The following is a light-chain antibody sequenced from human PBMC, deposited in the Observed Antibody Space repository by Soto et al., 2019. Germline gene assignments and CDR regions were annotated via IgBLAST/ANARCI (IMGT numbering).Light chain of an antibody. CDR2: KAS. CDR1: QDVSQW. CDR3: QQYSSDLNT. Sequence: DIHMTQSPSTLSASVGDRITITCRASQDVSQWLAWYQHKPGKAPKLLIYKASTLESGVSSRFSGRGSGTEFTLTIRDLQPDDFATYYCQQYSSDLNTFGQGTKVEIK. V-gene: IGKV1-5*03. J-gene: IGKJ2*01.